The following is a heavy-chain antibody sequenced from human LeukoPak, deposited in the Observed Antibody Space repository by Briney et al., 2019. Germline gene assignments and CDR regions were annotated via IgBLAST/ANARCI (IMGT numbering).Heavy chain of an antibody. CDR2: IYYSGST. J-gene: IGHJ4*02. CDR3: ARRYGVNGGFDY. Sequence: PSETLSLTCTVSGGSISSGGYYWSWIRQHPGKGLEWIGYIYYSGSTYYNPSLKSRVTISVDTSKNQFSLKLSSVTAADTAVYYCARRYGVNGGFDYWGQGTLVTVSS. D-gene: IGHD4-17*01. V-gene: IGHV4-31*03. CDR1: GGSISSGGYY.